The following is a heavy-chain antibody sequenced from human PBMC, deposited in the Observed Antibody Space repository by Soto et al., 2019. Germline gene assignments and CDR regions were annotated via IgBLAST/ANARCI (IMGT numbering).Heavy chain of an antibody. CDR1: GYTLSSYY. V-gene: IGHV1-46*01. J-gene: IGHJ3*01. D-gene: IGHD6-25*01. CDR2: INPTSDYT. CDR3: ARSGPAINALDL. Sequence: QVQLVQSGAEVKQPGASVKISCKASGYTLSSYYLHWVRQAPGQGLEWMGMINPTSDYTNFAQNFTARVLLTKDGSTSTVYMARLSLILEDAAVYFSARSGPAINALDLWGQGTMVAVSS.